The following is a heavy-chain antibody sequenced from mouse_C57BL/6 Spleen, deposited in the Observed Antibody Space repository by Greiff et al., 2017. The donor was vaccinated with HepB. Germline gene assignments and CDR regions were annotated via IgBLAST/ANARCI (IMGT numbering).Heavy chain of an antibody. CDR3: ARHEDPYYGNYYFDY. CDR2: FYPGSGSI. V-gene: IGHV1-62-2*01. CDR1: GYTFTEYT. Sequence: VMLVESGAELVKPGASVKLSCKASGYTFTEYTIHWVKQRSGQGLEWIGWFYPGSGSIKYNEKFKDKATLTADKSSSTVYMELSRLTSEDSAVYFCARHEDPYYGNYYFDYWGQGTTLTVSS. D-gene: IGHD2-10*01. J-gene: IGHJ2*01.